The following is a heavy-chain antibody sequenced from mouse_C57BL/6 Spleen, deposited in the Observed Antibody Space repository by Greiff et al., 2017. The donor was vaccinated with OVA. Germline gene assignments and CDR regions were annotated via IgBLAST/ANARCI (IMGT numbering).Heavy chain of an antibody. J-gene: IGHJ4*01. Sequence: EVQLKQSGPELVKPGASVKMSCKASGYTFTDYNMHWVKQSHGKSLEWLGYINPNNGGTSYNQKFKGKATLTVNKSSSTAYMELRSLTSEESAVYYCARKGGSRDAMDYWGQGTSVTVSS. CDR1: GYTFTDYN. CDR2: INPNNGGT. CDR3: ARKGGSRDAMDY. V-gene: IGHV1-22*01.